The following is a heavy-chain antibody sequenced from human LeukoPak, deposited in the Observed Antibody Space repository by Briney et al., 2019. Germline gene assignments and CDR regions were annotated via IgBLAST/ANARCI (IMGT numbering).Heavy chain of an antibody. CDR2: VSIYNDNT. Sequence: GASVKVSCKASGYSFTDYDFSWVRQAPGQGLERLGWVSIYNDNTNYAREFQDRITMTTDISTSTAYMELKSLTSDDTAVYFCARTGHYQFDSWGQGTLVTVSS. V-gene: IGHV1-18*01. CDR1: GYSFTDYD. D-gene: IGHD3-9*01. CDR3: ARTGHYQFDS. J-gene: IGHJ4*02.